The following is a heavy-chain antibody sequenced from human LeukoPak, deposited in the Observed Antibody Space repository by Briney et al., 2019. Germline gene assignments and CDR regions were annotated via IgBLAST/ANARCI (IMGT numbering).Heavy chain of an antibody. CDR1: GFTFSDYY. D-gene: IGHD3-22*01. V-gene: IGHV3-11*01. CDR3: ARDRVVITGDYFDY. CDR2: ISSSGSTI. J-gene: IGHJ4*02. Sequence: GGSLRLSCAASGFTFSDYYMSWIRQAPGKGLEWVSYISSSGSTIYYADSVKGRFTISRDNAKSSLYLQMNSLRAEDTAVYYCARDRVVITGDYFDYWGQGTLVTVSS.